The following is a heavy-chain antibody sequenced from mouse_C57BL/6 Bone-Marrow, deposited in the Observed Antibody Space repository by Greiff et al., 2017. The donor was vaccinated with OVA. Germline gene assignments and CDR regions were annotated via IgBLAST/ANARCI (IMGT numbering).Heavy chain of an antibody. J-gene: IGHJ4*01. Sequence: EVQGVESGGGLVKPGGSLKLSCAASGFTFSDYGMHWVRQAPEKGLEWVAYISRGSSTIYYADTVKGRFTISRDNAKNTLFLQMTSLRSEDTAMYYCATYGNYFYYAMDYWGQGTSVTVSS. CDR3: ATYGNYFYYAMDY. CDR2: ISRGSSTI. D-gene: IGHD2-10*02. V-gene: IGHV5-17*01. CDR1: GFTFSDYG.